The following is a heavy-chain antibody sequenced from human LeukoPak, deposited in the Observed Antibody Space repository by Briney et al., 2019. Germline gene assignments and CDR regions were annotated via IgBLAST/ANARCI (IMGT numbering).Heavy chain of an antibody. D-gene: IGHD3-9*01. Sequence: SETLSLTCTVSGGSISSSSYYWGWIRQPPGKGLEWIGSIYYSGSTYYSPSLKSRVTISVDTSKNQFSLKLSSVTAADTAVYYCARLLRYFDWLSPGYFDYWGQGTLVTVSS. J-gene: IGHJ4*02. V-gene: IGHV4-39*01. CDR3: ARLLRYFDWLSPGYFDY. CDR1: GGSISSSSYY. CDR2: IYYSGST.